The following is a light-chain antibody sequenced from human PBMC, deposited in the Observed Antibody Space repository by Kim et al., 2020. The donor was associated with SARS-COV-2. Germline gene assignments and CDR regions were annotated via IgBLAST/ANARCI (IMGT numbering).Light chain of an antibody. CDR2: RNN. Sequence: QSVLTQPPSASGSPGQRVTISCFGSSSNIGSNYVHWYQQFPGTTPPLLIYRNNHRPSGVSDRFSGSKSGTSASLAISGLRSEDEADYYCVAWDDSPCGRVFGGGTQLTVL. V-gene: IGLV1-47*01. CDR1: SSNIGSNY. J-gene: IGLJ2*01. CDR3: VAWDDSPCGRV.